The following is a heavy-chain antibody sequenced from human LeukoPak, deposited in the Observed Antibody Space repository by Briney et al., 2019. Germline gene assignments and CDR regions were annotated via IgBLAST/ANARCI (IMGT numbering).Heavy chain of an antibody. CDR3: GGSEDGYIDY. J-gene: IGHJ4*02. Sequence: PGGSLRLSCAASGFTFIRHYMHWVRQAPGKGLMWVSRIKTDGTNTLYADSVKGRFTISRDNAKNTLYLQMTSLTAEDTAMYYCGGSEDGYIDYWGQGTLVVVSS. D-gene: IGHD5-24*01. CDR2: IKTDGTNT. V-gene: IGHV3-74*01. CDR1: GFTFIRHY.